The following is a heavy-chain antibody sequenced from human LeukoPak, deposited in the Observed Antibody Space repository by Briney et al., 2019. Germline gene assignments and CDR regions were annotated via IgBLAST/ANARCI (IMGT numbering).Heavy chain of an antibody. CDR3: TRGIGYSYGIDY. Sequence: GGSLRLSCAASGFTFSGSAMHWVRQASGKGLEWVGRIRSKANSYATAYAASVKGRFTISRDDSKNTAYLQMNSLKTEDTAVYYCTRGIGYSYGIDYRGQGTLVTVSS. CDR1: GFTFSGSA. D-gene: IGHD5-18*01. CDR2: IRSKANSYAT. J-gene: IGHJ4*02. V-gene: IGHV3-73*01.